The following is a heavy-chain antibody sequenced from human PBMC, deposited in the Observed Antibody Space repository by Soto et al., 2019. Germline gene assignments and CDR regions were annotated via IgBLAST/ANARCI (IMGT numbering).Heavy chain of an antibody. Sequence: PGGSLRLSCAASGFTFSSYAMHWVRQAPGKGLEWVAVISYDGSNKYYADSVKGRFTISRDNSKNTLYLQMNSLRAEDTAVYYCARDIDIGVRGRNPAPWGQGTXVTVSS. CDR2: ISYDGSNK. CDR1: GFTFSSYA. CDR3: ARDIDIGVRGRNPAP. V-gene: IGHV3-30-3*01. J-gene: IGHJ5*02. D-gene: IGHD1-1*01.